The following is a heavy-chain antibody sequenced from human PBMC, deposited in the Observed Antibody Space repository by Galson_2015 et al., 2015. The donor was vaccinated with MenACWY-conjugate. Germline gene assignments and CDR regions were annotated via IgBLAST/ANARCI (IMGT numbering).Heavy chain of an antibody. Sequence: SLRLSCAASGFAFSGYWMNWVRHVPGKGLVWVSHIKRDGTVTTYAASVKGRFTLSRDNAKNTLYLQMNSLRAEDTAVYYCTRDSSYSNDYWGQGTLVAVSS. CDR3: TRDSSYSNDY. CDR2: IKRDGTVT. D-gene: IGHD6-13*01. J-gene: IGHJ4*02. CDR1: GFAFSGYW. V-gene: IGHV3-74*03.